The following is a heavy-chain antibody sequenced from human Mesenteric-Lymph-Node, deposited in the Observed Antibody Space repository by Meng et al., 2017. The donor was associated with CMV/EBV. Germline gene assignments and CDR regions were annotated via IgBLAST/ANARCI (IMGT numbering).Heavy chain of an antibody. D-gene: IGHD3-10*01. CDR1: GYTSTSYG. Sequence: VSCWASGYTSTSYGFSWMRQAPGKGLEWMGWISAYNGTTNCAQKLQGRVTMTTDTSTSTAYMELRSLRSDDTAVYYCARAGSGMVDYWGQGTLVTVSS. CDR2: ISAYNGTT. CDR3: ARAGSGMVDY. J-gene: IGHJ4*02. V-gene: IGHV1-18*01.